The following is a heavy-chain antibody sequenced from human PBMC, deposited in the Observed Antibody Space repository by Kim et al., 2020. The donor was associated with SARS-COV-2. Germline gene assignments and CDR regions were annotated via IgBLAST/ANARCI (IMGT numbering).Heavy chain of an antibody. Sequence: GGSLRLSCAASGFTFSIYSMTWVRQGPGKGLEWVSSISKNSIYIYHADSVKGRFSISRDNAKNSVFLQMNSLRAEDTAVYYCARGGGSSVSGDWYFDLWGRGTLVTVSS. D-gene: IGHD1-26*01. CDR1: GFTFSIYS. J-gene: IGHJ2*01. CDR2: ISKNSIYI. CDR3: ARGGGSSVSGDWYFDL. V-gene: IGHV3-21*06.